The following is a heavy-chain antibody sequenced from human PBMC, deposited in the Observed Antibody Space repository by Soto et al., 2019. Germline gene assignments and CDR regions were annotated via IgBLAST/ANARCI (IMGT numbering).Heavy chain of an antibody. CDR3: ARVGATDFWSGYYTYNWFDP. V-gene: IGHV1-18*01. J-gene: IGHJ5*02. D-gene: IGHD3-3*01. CDR2: ISAYNGNT. CDR1: GYTFTSYG. Sequence: ASVKVSCKASGYTFTSYGISWVRQAPGQGLEWMGWISAYNGNTNYAQKLQGRVTMTTDTSTSTAYMELRSLRSDDTAVYYCARVGATDFWSGYYTYNWFDPWGQGXLVTVYS.